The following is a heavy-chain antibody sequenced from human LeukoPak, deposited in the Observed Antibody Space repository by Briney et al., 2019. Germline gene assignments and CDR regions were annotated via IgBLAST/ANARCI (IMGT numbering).Heavy chain of an antibody. CDR2: IYYSGST. CDR1: GDSVSSTNFY. J-gene: IGHJ4*02. CDR3: ARARGYSYAFDN. D-gene: IGHD5-18*01. V-gene: IGHV4-39*07. Sequence: SETLSLTCTVSGDSVSSTNFYRGWVRQPPGKGLEWIGSIYYSGSTHYNPSLQSRISISVDTSKNQFSLKLTSVTAADTAVYYCARARGYSYAFDNWGQGTLVTVSS.